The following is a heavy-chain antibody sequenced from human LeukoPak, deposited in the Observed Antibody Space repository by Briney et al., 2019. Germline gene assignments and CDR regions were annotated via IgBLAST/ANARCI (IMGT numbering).Heavy chain of an antibody. V-gene: IGHV4-59*01. CDR1: GGSISSYY. Sequence: SETLSLTCTVSGGSISSYYWSWIRQPPGKGLEWIGYIYYSGSTNYNPSLKSRVTISVDTSKNQSSLRLSSVTAADTAVYYCASGEMATIFYWGQGTLVTVSS. D-gene: IGHD5-24*01. CDR2: IYYSGST. CDR3: ASGEMATIFY. J-gene: IGHJ4*02.